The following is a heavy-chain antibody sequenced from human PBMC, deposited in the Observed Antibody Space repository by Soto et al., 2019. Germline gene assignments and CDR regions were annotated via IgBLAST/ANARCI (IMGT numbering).Heavy chain of an antibody. J-gene: IGHJ6*02. Sequence: PGGSLRLSCAASGFTISSYDMHWVRQGPGKGLEWVSGIATTGDTYSPGSMKGRFTTSRDNAKNSLYLQVNSLRAGDTAVYYCARGNSRLGRYYYAMDVWGQGTTVTVSS. V-gene: IGHV3-13*01. CDR1: GFTISSYD. CDR3: ARGNSRLGRYYYAMDV. D-gene: IGHD1-26*01. CDR2: IATTGDT.